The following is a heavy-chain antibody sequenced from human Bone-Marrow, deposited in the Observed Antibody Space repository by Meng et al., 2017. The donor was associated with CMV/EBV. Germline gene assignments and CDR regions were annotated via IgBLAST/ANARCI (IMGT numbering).Heavy chain of an antibody. V-gene: IGHV3-7*01. D-gene: IGHD3-3*01. Sequence: GESLKISCAASGFTFSSYWMSWVRQAPGKGLEWVANIKQDGSEKYYVDSVKGRFTISRDNAKNSLYLQMNSLRAEDTAVYYCARDPLRFLEWLDAFDIWGQGTRVTVSS. CDR2: IKQDGSEK. CDR1: GFTFSSYW. CDR3: ARDPLRFLEWLDAFDI. J-gene: IGHJ3*02.